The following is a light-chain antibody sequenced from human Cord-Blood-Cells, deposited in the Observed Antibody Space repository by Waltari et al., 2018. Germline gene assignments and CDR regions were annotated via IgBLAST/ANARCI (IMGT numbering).Light chain of an antibody. CDR1: SSDVGSYNL. CDR3: CSYAGSSTYVV. J-gene: IGLJ2*01. CDR2: EGS. Sequence: QSALTQPASVSGSPGQTITISCTGTSSDVGSYNLVSWYQQHPGKAPKLMIYEGSKRPAGVSTRFSGSKSGNTASLTISGLQAEDEADYYCCSYAGSSTYVVFGGGTKLTVL. V-gene: IGLV2-23*01.